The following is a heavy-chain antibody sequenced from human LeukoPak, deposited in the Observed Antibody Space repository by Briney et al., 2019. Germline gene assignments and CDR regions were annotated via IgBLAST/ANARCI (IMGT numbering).Heavy chain of an antibody. CDR2: ISGSGGST. Sequence: PGRSLRLSCAASVFTFSSYAMSWVRQAPAKGLEWVSAISGSGGSTYYADSVKGRFTISRDNSKNTLYLQMNSLRAEDTPVYYCAKDSSRGFDYWGQGTLVTVSS. V-gene: IGHV3-23*01. CDR3: AKDSSRGFDY. J-gene: IGHJ4*02. D-gene: IGHD6-6*01. CDR1: VFTFSSYA.